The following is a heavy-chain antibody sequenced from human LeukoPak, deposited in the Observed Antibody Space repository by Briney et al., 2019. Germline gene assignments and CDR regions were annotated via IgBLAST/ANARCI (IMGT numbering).Heavy chain of an antibody. CDR1: GGTFSSYS. D-gene: IGHD3-16*02. Sequence: SVKVSCKASGGTFSSYSFSWVRQAPGPGLEWVGGIIPIFGTANYAQKFQGRVTITADESTSTAYMELSSLRSEDTAVYYCARASGGLRLGELSFWGQGTLVTVSS. CDR3: ARASGGLRLGELSF. CDR2: IIPIFGTA. V-gene: IGHV1-69*13. J-gene: IGHJ4*02.